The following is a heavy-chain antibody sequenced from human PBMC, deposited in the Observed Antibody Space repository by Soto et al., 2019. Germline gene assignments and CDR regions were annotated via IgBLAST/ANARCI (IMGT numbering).Heavy chain of an antibody. CDR2: INPHGGST. CDR1: RDTFTSYY. Sequence: AAVKFSCKAPRDTFTSYYINWVRQAPGQGLEWMGVINPHGGSTAYAQKFKGRVTLTRDTSASTVYMEVSSLTSEDTAMYYCGRSSGGNFGIIIEGTNWFAPWGQGTLVTVSS. V-gene: IGHV1-46*01. J-gene: IGHJ5*02. D-gene: IGHD1-26*01. CDR3: GRSSGGNFGIIIEGTNWFAP.